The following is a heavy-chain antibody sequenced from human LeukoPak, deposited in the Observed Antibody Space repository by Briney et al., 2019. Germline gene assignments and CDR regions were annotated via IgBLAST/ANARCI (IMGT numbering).Heavy chain of an antibody. D-gene: IGHD3-22*01. V-gene: IGHV1-18*01. Sequence: GASVKVSCKASGYTFTTYGISWVRQAPGQGLEWMGWIGAYNGNTNYAQKFQGRVTMTTDTSTSTAYMELRSLRSDDTAVYYCATTWAETYYYDSSGYYFDYWGQGTLVTVSP. CDR2: IGAYNGNT. CDR3: ATTWAETYYYDSSGYYFDY. CDR1: GYTFTTYG. J-gene: IGHJ4*02.